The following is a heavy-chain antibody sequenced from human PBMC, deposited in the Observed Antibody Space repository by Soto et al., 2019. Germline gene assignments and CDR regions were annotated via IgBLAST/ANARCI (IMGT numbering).Heavy chain of an antibody. Sequence: PGGSLRLSCAASGFTFSSYWMSWVRQAPGKGLEWVANIKQDGSEKYYVDSVKGRFTISRDNAKNSLYLRMNSLRAEDTAVYYCARVTTDYSRSRYWFDPWGQGALVTVS. CDR3: ARVTTDYSRSRYWFDP. J-gene: IGHJ5*02. V-gene: IGHV3-7*01. D-gene: IGHD6-13*01. CDR1: GFTFSSYW. CDR2: IKQDGSEK.